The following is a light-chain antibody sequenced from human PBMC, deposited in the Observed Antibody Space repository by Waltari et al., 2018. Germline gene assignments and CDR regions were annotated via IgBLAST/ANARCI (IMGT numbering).Light chain of an antibody. V-gene: IGKV3-20*01. Sequence: EIVLTQSPGTLSLSPGERATLSCRASQSVSNNYLAWYRQEPGQPPRLLIFDASSRATGIPDRCSGSGSGTDFTLTISRLEPEDFAVYYCQQYGSVPYTFGQGTKLE. J-gene: IGKJ2*01. CDR2: DAS. CDR1: QSVSNNY. CDR3: QQYGSVPYT.